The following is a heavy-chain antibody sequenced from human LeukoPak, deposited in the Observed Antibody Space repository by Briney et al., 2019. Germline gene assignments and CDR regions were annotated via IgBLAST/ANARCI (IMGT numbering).Heavy chain of an antibody. Sequence: PSETLSLTCAVYGGSFSGYYWSWIRQPPGKGLEWIGEINHSGSTNYNPSLKSRVTISVDTSKNKFCLKLGSVTAADTAVYYCARGNDSSGYYVDYWGQGTLATVSS. J-gene: IGHJ4*02. V-gene: IGHV4-34*01. CDR3: ARGNDSSGYYVDY. CDR2: INHSGST. CDR1: GGSFSGYY. D-gene: IGHD3-22*01.